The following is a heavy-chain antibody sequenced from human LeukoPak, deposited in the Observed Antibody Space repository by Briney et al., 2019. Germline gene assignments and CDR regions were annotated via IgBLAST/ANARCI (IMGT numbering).Heavy chain of an antibody. CDR3: ARESPSTFYFDY. CDR2: FDPEDGET. J-gene: IGHJ4*02. V-gene: IGHV1-24*01. Sequence: ASVKVSCKVSGYTLTELSMHWVRQAPGKGLEWMGGFDPEDGETIYAQKFQGRITMTRDTSTSTVYMELSSLNSEDTAVYYCARESPSTFYFDYWGQGTLVTVSS. D-gene: IGHD1-1*01. CDR1: GYTLTELS.